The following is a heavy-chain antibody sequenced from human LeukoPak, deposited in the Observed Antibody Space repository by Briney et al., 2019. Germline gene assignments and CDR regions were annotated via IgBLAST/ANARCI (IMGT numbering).Heavy chain of an antibody. CDR3: ARHGSYCFDS. J-gene: IGHJ4*02. V-gene: IGHV4-34*01. Sequence: SETLSLTCGVSGGSFSISYWSWIRQPPGKGLEWIGQIYHSGGANYNPSLRSRVAISIDTSKNQLSLRLSSVTAADTAVYYCARHGSYCFDSWGQGTLVTVSS. CDR2: IYHSGGA. CDR1: GGSFSISY. D-gene: IGHD3-10*01.